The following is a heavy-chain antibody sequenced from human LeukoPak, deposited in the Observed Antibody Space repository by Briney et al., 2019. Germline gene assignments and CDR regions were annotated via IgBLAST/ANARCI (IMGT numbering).Heavy chain of an antibody. CDR2: IKQDVSEK. CDR3: AELGITMIGGV. V-gene: IGHV3-7*01. Sequence: GGSLRLSCAASGFTFSTYWMSWVRQAPGKGLEWVANIKQDVSEKYYVDSVEGRFTISRDNAKNSLYLQMNSLRAEDTAVYYCAELGITMIGGVWGKGTTVTISS. J-gene: IGHJ6*04. CDR1: GFTFSTYW. D-gene: IGHD3-10*02.